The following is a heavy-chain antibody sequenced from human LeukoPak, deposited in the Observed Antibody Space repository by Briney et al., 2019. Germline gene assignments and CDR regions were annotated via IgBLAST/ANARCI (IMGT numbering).Heavy chain of an antibody. Sequence: PGRSLRLSCAASGFTFDDYAMHWVRQAPGKGLECVSGISWNSGSIGYADPVKGRFTISRDNAKNSLYLQMNSLRAEDTALYYCAKDINYGDHGGLDYWGQGTLVTVSS. V-gene: IGHV3-9*01. CDR1: GFTFDDYA. CDR2: ISWNSGSI. D-gene: IGHD4-17*01. J-gene: IGHJ4*02. CDR3: AKDINYGDHGGLDY.